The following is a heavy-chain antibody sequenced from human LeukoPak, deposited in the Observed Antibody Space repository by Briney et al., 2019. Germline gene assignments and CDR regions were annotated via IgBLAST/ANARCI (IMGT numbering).Heavy chain of an antibody. CDR3: ATLGRYSYGYGDDAFDI. J-gene: IGHJ3*02. V-gene: IGHV1-24*01. CDR2: FDPEDGET. Sequence: GASVKVSCKVSGYTLTELSMHWVRQAPGKGLEWMGGFDPEDGETIYAQKFQGRVTMTEDTSTDTAYMELGSLRSEDTAVYYCATLGRYSYGYGDDAFDIWGQGTMVTVSS. CDR1: GYTLTELS. D-gene: IGHD5-18*01.